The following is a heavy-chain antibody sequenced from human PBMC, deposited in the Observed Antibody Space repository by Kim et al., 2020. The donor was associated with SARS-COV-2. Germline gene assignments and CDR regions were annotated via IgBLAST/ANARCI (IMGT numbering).Heavy chain of an antibody. CDR3: VKIGSYYGSGSYYNPPFDY. CDR1: GFTFSSYA. Sequence: GGSLRLSCSASGFTFSSYAMHWVRQAPGKGLEYVSAISSNGGSTYYADSVKGRFTISRDNSKNTLYLQMSSLRAEDTAVYYCVKIGSYYGSGSYYNPPFDYWCQGALVAVSS. V-gene: IGHV3-64D*06. CDR2: ISSNGGST. J-gene: IGHJ4*02. D-gene: IGHD3-10*01.